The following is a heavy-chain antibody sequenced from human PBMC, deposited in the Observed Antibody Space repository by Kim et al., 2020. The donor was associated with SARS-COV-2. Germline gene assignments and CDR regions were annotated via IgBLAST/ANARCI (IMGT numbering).Heavy chain of an antibody. Sequence: GGSLRLSCAASDMTFSKYDMHWVRQAPGKGLEWVASISYDGNNKYFIDSLEGRFSISRDNSKNTLFLHMNSLRAEDTAVYYCARGESYRRGIIRKARGFNVWGQGTTVTVSS. CDR1: DMTFSKYD. J-gene: IGHJ6*02. V-gene: IGHV3-33*05. D-gene: IGHD3-16*02. CDR3: ARGESYRRGIIRKARGFNV. CDR2: ISYDGNNK.